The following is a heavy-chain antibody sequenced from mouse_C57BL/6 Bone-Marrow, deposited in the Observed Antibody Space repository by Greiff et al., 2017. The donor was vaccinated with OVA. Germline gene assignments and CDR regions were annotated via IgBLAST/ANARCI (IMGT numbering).Heavy chain of an antibody. CDR3: VGLLRSWFAY. CDR1: GFSFNTYA. J-gene: IGHJ3*01. D-gene: IGHD1-1*01. Sequence: EVMLVESGGGLVQPKGSLKLSCAASGFSFNTYAMNWVRQAPGKGLEWVARIRSKSNNYATYYADSVKDRFTISRDDSESMLYLQMNNLKTEDTAMYYCVGLLRSWFAYWGQGTLVTVSA. CDR2: IRSKSNNYAT. V-gene: IGHV10-1*01.